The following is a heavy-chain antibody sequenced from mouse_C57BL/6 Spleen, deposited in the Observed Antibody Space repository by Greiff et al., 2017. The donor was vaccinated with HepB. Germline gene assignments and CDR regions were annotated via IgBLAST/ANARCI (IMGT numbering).Heavy chain of an antibody. CDR2: ISSGSSTI. Sequence: EVQLVESGGGLVKPGGSLKLSCAASGFTFSDYGMHWVRQAPEKGLEWVAYISSGSSTIYYADTVKGRFTISRDNAKNTLFLQMTSLRSEDTAMYYCARAYYYGSSYVGYFDVWGTGTTVTVSS. CDR1: GFTFSDYG. CDR3: ARAYYYGSSYVGYFDV. V-gene: IGHV5-17*01. J-gene: IGHJ1*03. D-gene: IGHD1-1*01.